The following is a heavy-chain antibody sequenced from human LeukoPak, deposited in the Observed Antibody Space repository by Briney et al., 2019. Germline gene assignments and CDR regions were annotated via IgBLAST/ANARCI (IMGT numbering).Heavy chain of an antibody. CDR3: TRDSANYHFAY. CDR1: GFTFSSYW. J-gene: IGHJ4*02. CDR2: INSDGSST. Sequence: GGSLRLSCAASGFTFSSYWMHWVRQAPGKGLVWVSRINSDGSSTSYADSVKGRFTISRDNSKNIVFLQMNDLRTEDTAFYYCTRDSANYHFAYWGQGALVTVSS. D-gene: IGHD4/OR15-4a*01. V-gene: IGHV3-74*01.